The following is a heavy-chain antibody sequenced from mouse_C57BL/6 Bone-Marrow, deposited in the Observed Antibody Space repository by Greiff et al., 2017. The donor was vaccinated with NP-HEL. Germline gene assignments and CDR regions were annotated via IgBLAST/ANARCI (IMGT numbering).Heavy chain of an antibody. Sequence: EVMLVESGGDLVKPGGSLKLSCAASGFTFSSYGMSWVRQTPDKRLEWVATISSGGSYTYYPDSVKGRFTISRDNAKNTLYLQMSSLKSEDTAMYYCARHRRVRREAWFAYWGQGTLVTVSA. CDR1: GFTFSSYG. CDR2: ISSGGSYT. CDR3: ARHRRVRREAWFAY. V-gene: IGHV5-6*02. J-gene: IGHJ3*01. D-gene: IGHD2-14*01.